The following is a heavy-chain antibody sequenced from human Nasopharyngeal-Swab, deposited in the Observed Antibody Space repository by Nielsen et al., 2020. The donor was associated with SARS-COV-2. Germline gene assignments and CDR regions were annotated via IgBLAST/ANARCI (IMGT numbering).Heavy chain of an antibody. CDR1: GCSFTSYW. CDR3: ARLGFSRGWYNWFDP. V-gene: IGHV5-51*01. D-gene: IGHD6-19*01. CDR2: IYPGDSET. J-gene: IGHJ5*02. Sequence: GESLKIYCKGSGCSFTSYWIGWVRQMPGRGPEWMGIIYPGDSETRYSPSFQGQVIISADKSITTAYLQWSSLKASDTAMYYCARLGFSRGWYNWFDPWGQGTLVTVSS.